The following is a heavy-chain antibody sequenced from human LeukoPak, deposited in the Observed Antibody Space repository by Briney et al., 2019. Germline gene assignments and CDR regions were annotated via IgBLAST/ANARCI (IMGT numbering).Heavy chain of an antibody. Sequence: SETLSLTCTVSGGSISSYYWSWIRQPPGKGLEWIGSIYYSGSTYYNPSLKSRVTTSVDTSKNQFSLKLSSVTAADTAVYYCARGWFGELLHDYWGQGTLVTVSS. CDR2: IYYSGST. J-gene: IGHJ4*02. CDR1: GGSISSYY. CDR3: ARGWFGELLHDY. D-gene: IGHD3-10*01. V-gene: IGHV4-59*12.